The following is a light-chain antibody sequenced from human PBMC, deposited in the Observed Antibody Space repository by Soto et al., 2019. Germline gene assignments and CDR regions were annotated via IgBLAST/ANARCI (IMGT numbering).Light chain of an antibody. CDR2: GAS. CDR3: QQYGSTPGT. V-gene: IGKV3-20*01. J-gene: IGKJ1*01. CDR1: QSVSSSY. Sequence: EIVLTQSPGTLSLSPGERATLSCRASQSVSSSYIAWYQQKPGQAPRLLIYGASSRATGIPDRFSGSESGTDFTLTISRLEPEDFAVYYWQQYGSTPGTFGQGTKVEIK.